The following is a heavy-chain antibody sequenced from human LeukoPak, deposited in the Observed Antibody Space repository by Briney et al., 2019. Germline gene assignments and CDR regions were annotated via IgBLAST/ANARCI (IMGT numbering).Heavy chain of an antibody. D-gene: IGHD1-26*01. Sequence: ASVKVSCKASGYTFTSYDINWVRQATGQGLEWMGWMNPNSGNTGYAQKIQGRVTMARNTSISTAYMELSSLRSEDTAVYYCATMPRWGPKTWGQGTLVTVSS. J-gene: IGHJ4*02. CDR1: GYTFTSYD. CDR2: MNPNSGNT. CDR3: ATMPRWGPKT. V-gene: IGHV1-8*01.